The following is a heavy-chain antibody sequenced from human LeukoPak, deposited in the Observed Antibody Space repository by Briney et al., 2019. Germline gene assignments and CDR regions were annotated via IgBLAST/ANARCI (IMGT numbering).Heavy chain of an antibody. CDR2: INHSGST. J-gene: IGHJ4*02. CDR3: ARGASGYDEDC. V-gene: IGHV4-34*01. D-gene: IGHD5-12*01. Sequence: PSETLSLTCAVYGGSFSGYYWSWIRQPPGKGLEWIGEINHSGSTNYNPSLKSRVTISVDTSKNQFSLKLSSVTAADTAVYYCARGASGYDEDCWGQGTLVTVSS. CDR1: GGSFSGYY.